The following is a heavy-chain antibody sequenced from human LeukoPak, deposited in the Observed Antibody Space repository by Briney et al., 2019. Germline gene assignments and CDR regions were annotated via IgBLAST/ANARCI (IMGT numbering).Heavy chain of an antibody. CDR3: ARIWGRATFDY. V-gene: IGHV4-34*01. CDR2: INHSGST. D-gene: IGHD1-26*01. J-gene: IGHJ4*02. CDR1: GGSFSGYY. Sequence: PSETLSLTCAVYGGSFSGYYWSWIRQTPGKGLEWIGEINHSGSTNYNLSLKSRVTISVDTSKNQFSLKLSSVTAADTAVYYCARIWGRATFDYWGQGTLVTVSS.